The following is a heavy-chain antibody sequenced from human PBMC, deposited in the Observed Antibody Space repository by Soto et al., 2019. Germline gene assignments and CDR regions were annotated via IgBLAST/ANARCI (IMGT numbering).Heavy chain of an antibody. CDR2: IIPILGIA. V-gene: IGHV1-69*02. J-gene: IGHJ4*02. D-gene: IGHD2-2*01. CDR1: GGTFSSYT. Sequence: ASVKVSCKASGGTFSSYTISWVRQAPGQGLEWMGRIIPILGIANYAQKFQGRVTITADKSTSTAYMELSSLRSEDTAVYYCATELSLDIVVVPAAPFDYWGQGTLVTVSS. CDR3: ATELSLDIVVVPAAPFDY.